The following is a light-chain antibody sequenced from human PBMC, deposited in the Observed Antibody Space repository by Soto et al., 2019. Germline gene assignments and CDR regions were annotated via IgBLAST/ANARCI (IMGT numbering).Light chain of an antibody. CDR1: QSVSSTF. Sequence: EIVLTQSPGTLSLTPGGRATLSCRASQSVSSTFLAWYQQKPGQAPKVLIYGASTRATGIPDRFSGSGSGTDFTLTISRLEPEDFAMYYCQQYESSRTFGQGTKVEMK. V-gene: IGKV3-20*01. J-gene: IGKJ1*01. CDR2: GAS. CDR3: QQYESSRT.